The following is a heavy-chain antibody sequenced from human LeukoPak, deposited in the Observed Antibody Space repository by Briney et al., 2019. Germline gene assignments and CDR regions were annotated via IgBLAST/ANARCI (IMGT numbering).Heavy chain of an antibody. J-gene: IGHJ4*02. V-gene: IGHV4-39*01. CDR1: GGSISSRSYY. CDR2: IYYSGST. CDR3: ASIAVDPYYFDY. D-gene: IGHD6-19*01. Sequence: SESLSLTCTVSGGSISSRSYYWGWIRQPPGKGLERIGSIYYSGSTSYNPSLKSRVTISVDTSKNQFSLKLSSVTAADTAVYYCASIAVDPYYFDYWGQGTLVTVSS.